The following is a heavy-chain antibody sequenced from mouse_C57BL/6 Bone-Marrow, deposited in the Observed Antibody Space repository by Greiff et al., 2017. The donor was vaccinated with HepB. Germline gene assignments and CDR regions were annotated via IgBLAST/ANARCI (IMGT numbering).Heavy chain of an antibody. Sequence: VKLQESGAELARPGASVKMSCKASGYTFTSYTMHWVKQRPGQGLEWIGYINPSSGYTKYNQKFKDKATLTADKSSSTAYMQLSSLTSEDSAVYYCARRPRWPYYYAMDYWGQGTSVTVSS. CDR2: INPSSGYT. D-gene: IGHD2-3*01. CDR3: ARRPRWPYYYAMDY. V-gene: IGHV1-4*01. CDR1: GYTFTSYT. J-gene: IGHJ4*01.